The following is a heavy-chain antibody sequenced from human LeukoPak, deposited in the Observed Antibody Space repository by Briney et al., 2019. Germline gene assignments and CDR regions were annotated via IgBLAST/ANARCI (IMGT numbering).Heavy chain of an antibody. Sequence: GGSLRLSCAASGFTFSSYAMHWVRQAPGKGLEYVSAISSNGGSTYYANSVKGRFTISRDNSKNTLYLQMGSLRAEDMAVYYCARDRFGFPFDIWGQGTMVTVSS. CDR3: ARDRFGFPFDI. CDR2: ISSNGGST. J-gene: IGHJ3*02. V-gene: IGHV3-64*01. D-gene: IGHD3-10*01. CDR1: GFTFSSYA.